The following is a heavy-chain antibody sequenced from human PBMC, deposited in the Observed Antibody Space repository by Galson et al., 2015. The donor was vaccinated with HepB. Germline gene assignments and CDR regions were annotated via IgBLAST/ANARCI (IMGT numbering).Heavy chain of an antibody. CDR3: ARDPRRIVVVPAATGPEYFQH. V-gene: IGHV3-7*03. Sequence: LRLSCAASGFTFSSYWMSWVRQAPGKGLEWVANIKQDGSEKYYVDSVKGRFTISRDNAKSSLYLQMNSLRAEDTAVYYCARDPRRIVVVPAATGPEYFQHWGQGTLVTVSS. CDR2: IKQDGSEK. D-gene: IGHD2-2*01. CDR1: GFTFSSYW. J-gene: IGHJ1*01.